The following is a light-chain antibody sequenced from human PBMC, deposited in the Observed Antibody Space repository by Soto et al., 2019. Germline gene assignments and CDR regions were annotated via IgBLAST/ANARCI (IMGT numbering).Light chain of an antibody. Sequence: QSVLTQPASVSGSPGQSITISFTGTSSDVGGYNYVSWYQQHPGKAPKLMISEVSNRPSGVSNRFSGSKSGNTASLTISGLQAEDEADYYCSSYISDTTVVFGGGTKLTVL. CDR1: SSDVGGYNY. CDR2: EVS. V-gene: IGLV2-14*01. J-gene: IGLJ2*01. CDR3: SSYISDTTVV.